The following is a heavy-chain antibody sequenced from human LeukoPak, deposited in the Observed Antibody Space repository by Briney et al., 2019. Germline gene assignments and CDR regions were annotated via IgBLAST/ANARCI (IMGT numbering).Heavy chain of an antibody. Sequence: GASVKVPCKASGGTFSSYAISWVRQAPGQGLEWMGGIIPIFGTANYAQKFQGRVTITADESTSTAYMELSSLRSEDTAVYYCARGYTAMVLGEFDYWGQGTLVTVCS. J-gene: IGHJ4*02. D-gene: IGHD5-18*01. V-gene: IGHV1-69*13. CDR3: ARGYTAMVLGEFDY. CDR1: GGTFSSYA. CDR2: IIPIFGTA.